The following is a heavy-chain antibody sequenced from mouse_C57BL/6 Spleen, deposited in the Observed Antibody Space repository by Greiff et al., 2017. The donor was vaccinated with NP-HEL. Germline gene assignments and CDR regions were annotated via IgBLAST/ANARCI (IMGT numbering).Heavy chain of an antibody. J-gene: IGHJ3*01. CDR2: IDPSDSET. Sequence: VQLQQSGAELVRPGSSVKLSCKASGYTFTSYWMHWVKQRPIQGLEWIGNIDPSDSETHYNQKFKDKATLTVDKSSSTAYMQLSSLTSEDSADYYCAQTRMVTARDGAWFAYWGQGTLVTDSA. V-gene: IGHV1-52*01. CDR1: GYTFTSYW. D-gene: IGHD2-13*01. CDR3: AQTRMVTARDGAWFAY.